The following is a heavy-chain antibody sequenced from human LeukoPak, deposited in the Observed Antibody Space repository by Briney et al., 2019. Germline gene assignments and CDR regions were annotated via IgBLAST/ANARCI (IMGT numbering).Heavy chain of an antibody. Sequence: SQTLSLTCTVSGDSITSGGYYWSWIRQHPGKGLEWIGYTYYSGSTYYNPSLKSRVTISVDTSKNQFSLKLSSVTAADTAVYYCARLTERMRGFDYWGQGTLVTVSS. CDR2: TYYSGST. V-gene: IGHV4-31*03. J-gene: IGHJ4*02. CDR1: GDSITSGGYY. CDR3: ARLTERMRGFDY. D-gene: IGHD7-27*01.